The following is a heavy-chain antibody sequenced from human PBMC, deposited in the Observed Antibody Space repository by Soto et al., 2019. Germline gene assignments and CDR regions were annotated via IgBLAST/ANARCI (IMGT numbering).Heavy chain of an antibody. CDR3: ARLPGPLVSVLYIYPLDARESPSDVDV. J-gene: IGHJ6*02. Sequence: GGSLILSCAASGFPFSHYPMHWVRQAPGKGLEWVAVISFDGSNKFYADSVKGRFTISKDNSQNTLYLQMNDLRHEDTAVYYCARLPGPLVSVLYIYPLDARESPSDVDVWGQGTTVTVSS. CDR2: ISFDGSNK. V-gene: IGHV3-30*04. CDR1: GFPFSHYP. D-gene: IGHD2-21*02.